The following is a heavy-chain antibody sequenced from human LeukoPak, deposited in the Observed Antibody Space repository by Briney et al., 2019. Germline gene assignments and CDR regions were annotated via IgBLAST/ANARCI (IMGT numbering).Heavy chain of an antibody. V-gene: IGHV4-30-2*01. Sequence: SETLSLTCAVSGGSISSGGYSWSWVRQPPGEGLECVGYIYHSGSTYYNPSLQSRVTISLDRSKNQFSLKLSSMTAADTAVYYCASGNTGYDRDSFDIWGQGTMVTVSS. CDR2: IYHSGST. CDR1: GGSISSGGYS. CDR3: ASGNTGYDRDSFDI. J-gene: IGHJ3*02. D-gene: IGHD5-12*01.